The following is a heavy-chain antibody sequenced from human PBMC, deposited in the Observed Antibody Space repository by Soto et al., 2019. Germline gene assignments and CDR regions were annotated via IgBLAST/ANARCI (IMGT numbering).Heavy chain of an antibody. V-gene: IGHV1-8*01. CDR3: AILPTVAHKYYSYGMDV. CDR2: MNPNSGNT. Sequence: QVQLVQSGAEVKKPGASVQVSCKASGYTYTSYDINWVRQATGQGLAWMGWMNPNSGNTGYAQKFQGRVTMNRNTSISTAHMELSSLSSEDTAVYYCAILPTVAHKYYSYGMDVWGQGTKVTVSS. CDR1: GYTYTSYD. J-gene: IGHJ6*02. D-gene: IGHD6-19*01.